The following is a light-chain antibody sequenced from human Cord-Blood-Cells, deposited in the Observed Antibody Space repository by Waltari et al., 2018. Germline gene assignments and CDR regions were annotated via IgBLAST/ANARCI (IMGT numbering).Light chain of an antibody. J-gene: IGLJ3*02. CDR1: SSDVGSYNR. V-gene: IGLV2-18*02. Sequence: QSALTQPPSVSGSPGQSVTISCTGTSSDVGSYNRVSWYRQPPGTAPKLMIYEVSKRPPGVPERFAGSKSGNTASLTISGRQAEDEADYYCSSSTSSSTWVFGGGTKLTVL. CDR2: EVS. CDR3: SSSTSSSTWV.